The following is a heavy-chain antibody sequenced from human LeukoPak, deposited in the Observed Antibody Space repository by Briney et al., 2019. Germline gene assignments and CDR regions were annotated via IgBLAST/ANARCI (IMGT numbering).Heavy chain of an antibody. J-gene: IGHJ4*02. D-gene: IGHD4/OR15-4a*01. CDR3: ARDLRNYGAFVFDY. Sequence: ASVMVSCKASGYTFIIYGITWVRQAPGQGLEWMGWINPYNGDTNYAQKFQGRVTMTRDKSTSTAYMEMRSLRSDDTAVYYCARDLRNYGAFVFDYWGQGTLVTVSP. CDR2: INPYNGDT. CDR1: GYTFIIYG. V-gene: IGHV1-18*01.